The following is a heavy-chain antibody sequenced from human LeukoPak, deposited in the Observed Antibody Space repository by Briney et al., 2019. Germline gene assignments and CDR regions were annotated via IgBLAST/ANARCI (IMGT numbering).Heavy chain of an antibody. CDR3: AKGTSPSSSWTFDY. CDR1: GFTFSSYS. J-gene: IGHJ4*02. Sequence: GGSLRLSCAASGFTFSSYSLSWVRQAPGKGLEWVSALSGSGLSKYYADSVRGRFTISRDNSKNTLYLQMNSLRAEDTAIYYCAKGTSPSSSWTFDYWGQGTLVTVSS. CDR2: LSGSGLSK. D-gene: IGHD6-13*01. V-gene: IGHV3-23*01.